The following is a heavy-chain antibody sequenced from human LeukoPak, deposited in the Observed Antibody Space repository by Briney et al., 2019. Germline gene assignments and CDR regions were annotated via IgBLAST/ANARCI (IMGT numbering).Heavy chain of an antibody. Sequence: GGSLRLSCAASGFTFSSYWMSWVRQAPGKGLEWVANIKQDGSEKYYVDSVKGRFTISRDNAKNSLYLQMNSLRAEDTAVYYCAREKGGYYYDSSGYSDYWGQGTLVTVSS. D-gene: IGHD3-22*01. J-gene: IGHJ4*02. CDR2: IKQDGSEK. CDR1: GFTFSSYW. V-gene: IGHV3-7*01. CDR3: AREKGGYYYDSSGYSDY.